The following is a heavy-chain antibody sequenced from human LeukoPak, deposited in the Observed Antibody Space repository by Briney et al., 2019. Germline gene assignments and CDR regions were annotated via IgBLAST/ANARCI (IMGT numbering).Heavy chain of an antibody. J-gene: IGHJ4*02. CDR2: IYSGGST. Sequence: GGSLRLSCAASGFTVSSNYMSWVRQAPGKGLEWVSVIYSGGSTYYADSVKGRFTISRDNSKNTLYLQMNSLRAEDTAVYYCAKDEGRYSGLTQFDYWGQGTLVTVSS. CDR1: GFTVSSNY. D-gene: IGHD5-12*01. V-gene: IGHV3-53*05. CDR3: AKDEGRYSGLTQFDY.